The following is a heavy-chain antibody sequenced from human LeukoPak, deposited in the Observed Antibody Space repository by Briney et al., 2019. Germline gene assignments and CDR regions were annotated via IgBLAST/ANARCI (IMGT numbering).Heavy chain of an antibody. CDR2: IYHSGST. V-gene: IGHV4-30-2*01. CDR3: ARGRPVIAAAGSGNYFDY. D-gene: IGHD6-13*01. Sequence: SETLSLTCAVSGGSISSGGYSWSWIRQPPGKGLEWIGYIYHSGSTYYNPSLKSRVTISVDRSKNQFSLKLSSVTAADTAVYYCARGRPVIAAAGSGNYFDYWGQGTLVTVSS. CDR1: GGSISSGGYS. J-gene: IGHJ4*02.